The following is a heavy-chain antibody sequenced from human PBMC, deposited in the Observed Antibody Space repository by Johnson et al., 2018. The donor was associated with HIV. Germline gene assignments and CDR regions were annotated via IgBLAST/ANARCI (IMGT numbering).Heavy chain of an antibody. CDR1: GFTFSSYA. J-gene: IGHJ3*02. Sequence: VQLVESGGGVVQPGRSLRLSCAASGFTFSSYAMHWVRQAPGKGLEWVAVISYDGSNKYYADSVKGRFPISRDDSKNTLYVQMGSLRAEDMAVYYCAREVYSNFDFDAFDIWGQGTMVTVSS. CDR2: ISYDGSNK. CDR3: AREVYSNFDFDAFDI. D-gene: IGHD6-13*01. V-gene: IGHV3-30*14.